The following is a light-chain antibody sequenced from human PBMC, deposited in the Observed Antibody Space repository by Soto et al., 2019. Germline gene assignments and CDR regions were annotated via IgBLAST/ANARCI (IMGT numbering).Light chain of an antibody. V-gene: IGLV1-40*01. J-gene: IGLJ1*01. Sequence: QSVLSQPPSVSGAPGQRITISCTGSSSNIGANYDVHWYRQVPGTAPKLLMSGDNNRPSGVADQFSGSKSGTSASLAITRLHAEDEADYYCQSYDSSLNRVFGTGTKLTVL. CDR2: GDN. CDR3: QSYDSSLNRV. CDR1: SSNIGANYD.